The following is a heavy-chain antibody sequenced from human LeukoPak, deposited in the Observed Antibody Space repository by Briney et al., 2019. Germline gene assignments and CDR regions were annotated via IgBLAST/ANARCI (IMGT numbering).Heavy chain of an antibody. CDR2: IYYSGST. V-gene: IGHV4-39*01. CDR3: ARHEWREYYFDY. D-gene: IGHD3-10*01. CDR1: GGSISSGSYY. J-gene: IGHJ4*02. Sequence: PSETLSLTCTVSGGSISSGSYYWGWIRQPPGKGLEWIGSIYYSGSTYYNPSLKSRVTISVDTSKNQFSLKLSSVTAADTAVYYCARHEWREYYFDYWGQGTLVTVSS.